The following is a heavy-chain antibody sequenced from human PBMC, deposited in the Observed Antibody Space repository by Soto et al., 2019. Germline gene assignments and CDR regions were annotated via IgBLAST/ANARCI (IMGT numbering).Heavy chain of an antibody. V-gene: IGHV3-30*18. Sequence: QVQLVESGGGVVQPGRSPRLSCAASGFTFSSYGMHWVRQAPGKGLEWVAVISYDGSNKYYADSVKGRFTISRDNSKNTLYLQMNSLRAEDTAVYYCAKDQRGYSGYGVLNYWGQGTLVTVSS. J-gene: IGHJ4*02. D-gene: IGHD5-12*01. CDR2: ISYDGSNK. CDR1: GFTFSSYG. CDR3: AKDQRGYSGYGVLNY.